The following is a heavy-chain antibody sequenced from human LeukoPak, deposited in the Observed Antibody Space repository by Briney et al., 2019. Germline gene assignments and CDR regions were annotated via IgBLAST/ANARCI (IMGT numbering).Heavy chain of an antibody. J-gene: IGHJ6*02. CDR1: GGSFSGYH. CDR3: AIVLLARDYYYYGMDV. D-gene: IGHD3-10*01. CDR2: INHSGST. V-gene: IGHV4-34*01. Sequence: PSGTLSLTCAVYGGSFSGYHWSWIRQPPGKGLEWIGEINHSGSTNYNPSLKSRVTISVDTSKNQFSLKLSSVTAADTAVYYCAIVLLARDYYYYGMDVWGQGTTVTVSS.